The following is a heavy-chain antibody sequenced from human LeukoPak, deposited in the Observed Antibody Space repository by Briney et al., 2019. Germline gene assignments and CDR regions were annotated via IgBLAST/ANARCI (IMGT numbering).Heavy chain of an antibody. Sequence: SETLSLTCAVSGASISSYYWGWIRQPPGKGLEWIGHFYYSGSTNYNPSLKSRVTISVDTSKYQFSLNLSSVTAADTAVYYCARDGGYPLGAFDIWGQGTMVTVSS. CDR1: GASISSYY. J-gene: IGHJ3*02. CDR3: ARDGGYPLGAFDI. V-gene: IGHV4-59*01. D-gene: IGHD6-13*01. CDR2: FYYSGST.